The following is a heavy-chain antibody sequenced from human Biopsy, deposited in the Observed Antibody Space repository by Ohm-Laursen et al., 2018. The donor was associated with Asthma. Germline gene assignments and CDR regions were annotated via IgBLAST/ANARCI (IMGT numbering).Heavy chain of an antibody. CDR3: ARSYCGGDCYSPFDY. Sequence: SVKVSCKVSGGTFSSDAISWVRQAPGQGLEWMGGIMPIFGTPNYAQKFQHRLTITADDSTTTVYMELSSLKLEDTAVYFCARSYCGGDCYSPFDYWGQGSLVTVSS. J-gene: IGHJ4*02. CDR1: GGTFSSDA. CDR2: IMPIFGTP. D-gene: IGHD2-21*01. V-gene: IGHV1-69*13.